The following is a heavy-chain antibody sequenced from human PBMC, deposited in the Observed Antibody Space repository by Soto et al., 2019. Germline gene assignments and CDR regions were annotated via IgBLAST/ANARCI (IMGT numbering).Heavy chain of an antibody. CDR3: ARDQFELELRAIDY. V-gene: IGHV6-1*01. CDR1: GDSVSSNSAA. Sequence: SHSLSLTCAISGDSVSSNSAACNWIRQTPSRGLEWLGRTYYRSKWYNDYAVSVKSRITINPDTSKNQFSLQLNSVTPEDTAVYYCARDQFELELRAIDYWGQGTLVTVSS. CDR2: TYYRSKWYN. D-gene: IGHD1-7*01. J-gene: IGHJ4*02.